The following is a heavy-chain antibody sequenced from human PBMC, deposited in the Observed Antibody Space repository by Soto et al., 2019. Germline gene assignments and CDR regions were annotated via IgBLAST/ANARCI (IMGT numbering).Heavy chain of an antibody. V-gene: IGHV3-30*18. CDR3: AKDLTYYDFWSGSPGGYYSYGMDV. J-gene: IGHJ6*02. CDR2: ISYDGSNK. CDR1: GFTFSSYG. Sequence: PGGSLRLSCAASGFTFSSYGMHWVRQAPGKGLEWVAFISYDGSNKYYADSVKGRFTISRDNSKNTLYLQMNSLRAEDTAVYYCAKDLTYYDFWSGSPGGYYSYGMDVWGQGTTVTVS. D-gene: IGHD3-3*01.